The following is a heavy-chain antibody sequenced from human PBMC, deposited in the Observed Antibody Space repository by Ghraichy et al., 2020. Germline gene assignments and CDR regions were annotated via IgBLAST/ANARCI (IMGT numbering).Heavy chain of an antibody. Sequence: GGSLRLSCVASGFMFDDYTMNWVRQAPGKGLEWVSSISAGSGVIYYAHSVRGRLTPSRDNAKNSLYLQMNAPRVEDTAVYYCARDSVPASIPYGVYVWGQGTPVIVSS. D-gene: IGHD2-2*02. J-gene: IGHJ6*02. CDR2: ISAGSGVI. V-gene: IGHV3-21*01. CDR3: ARDSVPASIPYGVYV. CDR1: GFMFDDYT.